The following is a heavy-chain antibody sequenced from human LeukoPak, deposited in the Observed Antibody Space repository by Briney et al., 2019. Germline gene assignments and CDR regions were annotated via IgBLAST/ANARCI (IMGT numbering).Heavy chain of an antibody. CDR3: ANKLGRSGVDY. Sequence: GGSLRLSCAGSGFTFSSYAMSWVRQAPGKGLEWVSAISGSGGSTYYADSVKGRFTISRDNSKNTLYLQMNSLRAEDTAVYYCANKLGRSGVDYWGQGTLVTVSS. CDR2: ISGSGGST. CDR1: GFTFSSYA. D-gene: IGHD2-8*02. J-gene: IGHJ4*02. V-gene: IGHV3-23*01.